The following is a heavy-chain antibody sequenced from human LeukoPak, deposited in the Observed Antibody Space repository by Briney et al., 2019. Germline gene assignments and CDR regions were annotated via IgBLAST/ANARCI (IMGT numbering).Heavy chain of an antibody. V-gene: IGHV3-21*01. CDR3: ARDETTGR. CDR1: GFTFSSYT. CDR2: ISSSSNYI. J-gene: IGHJ4*02. D-gene: IGHD4-17*01. Sequence: GGSLRLSCAASGFTFSSYTMHWVHQAPGKGLEWVSSISSSSNYIYYADSVKGRFTISRDNAKNSLYLQMNSLKAEDTAVYYCARDETTGRWGQGTLVTVSS.